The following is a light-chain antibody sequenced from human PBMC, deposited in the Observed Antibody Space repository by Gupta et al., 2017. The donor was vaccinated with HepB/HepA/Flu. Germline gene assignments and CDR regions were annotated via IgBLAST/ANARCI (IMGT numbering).Light chain of an antibody. Sequence: DIQMTQSPSTLSASVGDRVTITCRATQSISSWLAWYQQKPGKAPKVLIYKASNLESGVPSRFSGSGSGTEFTLTIGGLQPDDFATYYCQQYNDYSWTFGQGTKVEI. V-gene: IGKV1-5*03. CDR3: QQYNDYSWT. CDR1: QSISSW. J-gene: IGKJ1*01. CDR2: KAS.